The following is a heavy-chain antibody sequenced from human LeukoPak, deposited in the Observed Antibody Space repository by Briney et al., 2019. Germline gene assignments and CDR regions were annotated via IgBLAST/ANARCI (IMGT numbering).Heavy chain of an antibody. CDR3: ARYIRFLEWPINYYYYYGMDV. Sequence: ASVKVSCKASGYTFTSYDINWVRQATGQGLEWMGWMNPNSGNTGYARKFQGRVTMTRNTSISTAYMELSSLRSEDTAVYYCARYIRFLEWPINYYYYYGMDVWGQGTTVTVSS. CDR2: MNPNSGNT. J-gene: IGHJ6*02. V-gene: IGHV1-8*01. CDR1: GYTFTSYD. D-gene: IGHD3-3*01.